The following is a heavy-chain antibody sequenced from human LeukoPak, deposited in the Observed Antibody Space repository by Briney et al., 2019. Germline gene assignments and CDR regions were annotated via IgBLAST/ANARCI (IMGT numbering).Heavy chain of an antibody. D-gene: IGHD6-19*01. J-gene: IGHJ6*02. V-gene: IGHV1-2*04. CDR3: ARGIAVAVHYYYYGMDV. CDR1: GYTFTGYY. CDR2: INPNSGGT. Sequence: ASVKVSCKASGYTFTGYYMHWVRQAPGQGLEWMGWINPNSGGTNYAQKFQGWVTMTRDTSISTGYMELSRLRSDDTAVYYCARGIAVAVHYYYYGMDVWGQGTTVTVSS.